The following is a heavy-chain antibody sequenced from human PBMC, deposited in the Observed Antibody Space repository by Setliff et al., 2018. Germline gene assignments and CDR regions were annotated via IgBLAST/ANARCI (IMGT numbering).Heavy chain of an antibody. Sequence: PGGSLRLSCVASGFTFSNYAINWVRQAPGQGLEWVSGISGGGINTDYADSVKGRFTISRDNAKDTLYLQMNSLRAEDTATYYCALRRGTDWSFIRWFDPWGQGTLVTVSS. J-gene: IGHJ5*02. V-gene: IGHV3-23*01. CDR3: ALRRGTDWSFIRWFDP. CDR2: ISGGGINT. D-gene: IGHD2-21*02. CDR1: GFTFSNYA.